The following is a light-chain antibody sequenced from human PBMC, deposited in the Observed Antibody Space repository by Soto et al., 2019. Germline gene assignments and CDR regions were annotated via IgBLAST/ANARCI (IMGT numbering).Light chain of an antibody. V-gene: IGKV1-5*03. Sequence: IQMTPPTSTLSAAVGDRVPVTCRASQNINKWLAWYQQKPGRAPKLLIYKASTLESGVPSRFSGSGSGTEFTLTISSLQPDDFGTYYCQQYNTYSAFGQGSIV. J-gene: IGKJ1*01. CDR1: QNINKW. CDR3: QQYNTYSA. CDR2: KAS.